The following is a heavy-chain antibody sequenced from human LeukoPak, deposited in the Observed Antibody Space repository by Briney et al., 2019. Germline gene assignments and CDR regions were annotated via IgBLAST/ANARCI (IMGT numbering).Heavy chain of an antibody. Sequence: SVKVSCKASGGTFSSYAISWVRQAPGQGLEWMGGIIPIFGTANYAQKFQGRVTITTDEPTSTAYMELSSLRSEDTAVYYCARARIVVVPAATRDGYYYYYMHVWGKGTTVTVSS. V-gene: IGHV1-69*05. J-gene: IGHJ6*03. CDR3: ARARIVVVPAATRDGYYYYYMHV. D-gene: IGHD2-2*01. CDR2: IIPIFGTA. CDR1: GGTFSSYA.